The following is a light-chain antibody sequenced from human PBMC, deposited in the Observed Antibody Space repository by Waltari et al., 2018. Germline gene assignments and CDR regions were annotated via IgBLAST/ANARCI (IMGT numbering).Light chain of an antibody. J-gene: IGLJ3*02. Sequence: QSALTQPAAVSGSPGQSVTISCIGATSDVGRYDFVSWYQQHPGNAPKLVISDVSKRPSGVSDRFSGSKSGDTASLTISGLQFEDEADYYCCSYAGNYVWVFGGGTRLTVL. CDR1: TSDVGRYDF. V-gene: IGLV2-23*02. CDR3: CSYAGNYVWV. CDR2: DVS.